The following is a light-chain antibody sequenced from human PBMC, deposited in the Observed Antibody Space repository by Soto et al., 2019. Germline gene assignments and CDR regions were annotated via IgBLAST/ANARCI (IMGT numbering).Light chain of an antibody. CDR2: HAS. Sequence: DIPMTQSHSTLSALVGDRVTITCRASQSISRWWAWYQQKPGKAPKLLIYHASNLESGVPSRFSGSGSGTDFTLTISSLQPEHFASYSCQQSYSSPWTFGQGTKVDIK. J-gene: IGKJ1*01. CDR3: QQSYSSPWT. V-gene: IGKV1-5*01. CDR1: QSISRW.